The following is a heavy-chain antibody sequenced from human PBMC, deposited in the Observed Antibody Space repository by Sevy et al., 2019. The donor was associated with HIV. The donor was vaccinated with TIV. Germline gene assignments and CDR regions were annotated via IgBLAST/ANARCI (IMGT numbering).Heavy chain of an antibody. CDR1: GYSFTSYW. J-gene: IGHJ6*02. CDR3: AASLGIAAAGTLSLDV. CDR2: IYPGDSDT. V-gene: IGHV5-51*01. Sequence: GESLKISCKGSGYSFTSYWIGWVRQMPGKGLEWMGIIYPGDSDTRYSPSFQGQVTISADKSISTAYLQWSSLKASDTAMHYCAASLGIAAAGTLSLDVWGQGTTVTVSS. D-gene: IGHD6-13*01.